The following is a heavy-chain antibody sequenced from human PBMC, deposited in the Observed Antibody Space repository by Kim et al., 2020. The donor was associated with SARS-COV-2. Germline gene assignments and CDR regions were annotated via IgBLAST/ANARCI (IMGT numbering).Heavy chain of an antibody. J-gene: IGHJ2*01. CDR2: INPSGGST. Sequence: ASVKVSCKASGYTFTSYYMHWVRQAPGQGLEWMGIINPSGGSTSYAQKFQGRVTMTRDTSTSTVYMELSSLRSEDTAVYYCARMANYYDSSGYLVPSPLYWYVDLWGRGTLVTVSS. CDR3: ARMANYYDSSGYLVPSPLYWYVDL. D-gene: IGHD3-22*01. CDR1: GYTFTSYY. V-gene: IGHV1-46*01.